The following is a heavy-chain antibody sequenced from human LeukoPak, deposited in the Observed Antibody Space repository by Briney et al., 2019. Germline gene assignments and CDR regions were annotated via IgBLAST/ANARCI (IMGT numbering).Heavy chain of an antibody. CDR3: ARMRGLEDY. Sequence: ASVKVSCKASGYTFTDYFMHWVRQAPGQGLEWMGWINPNTGGTNYAQKFQGRVTMTRDTAISTAYMELSSLRSDDTAVYYCARMRGLEDYWGQGTLVTVSS. D-gene: IGHD1-1*01. CDR2: INPNTGGT. V-gene: IGHV1-2*02. J-gene: IGHJ4*02. CDR1: GYTFTDYF.